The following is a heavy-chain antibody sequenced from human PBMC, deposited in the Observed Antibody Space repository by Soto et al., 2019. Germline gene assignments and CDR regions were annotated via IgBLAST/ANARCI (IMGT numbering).Heavy chain of an antibody. D-gene: IGHD1-20*01. Sequence: GASVKVSCKVSGYTLTELSMHWVRQAPGKGLEWMGGFDPDDGETIYAQKFQGRVTMTEDTSTDTAYMELSSLRSEDTAVYYCAAGITGTTGYYYYGMDVWGQGTTVTVSS. CDR1: GYTLTELS. CDR2: FDPDDGET. V-gene: IGHV1-24*01. CDR3: AAGITGTTGYYYYGMDV. J-gene: IGHJ6*02.